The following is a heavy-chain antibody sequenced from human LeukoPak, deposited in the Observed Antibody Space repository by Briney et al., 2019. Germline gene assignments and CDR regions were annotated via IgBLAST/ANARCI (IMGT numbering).Heavy chain of an antibody. CDR3: TRAKRVIFDY. D-gene: IGHD1-1*01. J-gene: IGHJ4*02. CDR1: GGTFSSYA. Sequence: SVKVSCKASGGTFSSYAISWVRQAPGQGLGWMGGIIPIFGTANYAQKFQGRVTMTRDTSINTAYMELSSLRSDDTAVYYCTRAKRVIFDYWGQGTLVTVSS. CDR2: IIPIFGTA. V-gene: IGHV1-69*05.